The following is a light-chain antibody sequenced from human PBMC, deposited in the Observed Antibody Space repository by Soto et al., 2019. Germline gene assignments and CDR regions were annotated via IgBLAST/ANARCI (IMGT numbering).Light chain of an antibody. J-gene: IGLJ1*01. CDR1: SSDVGGYNY. CDR3: TSYTSSITYV. V-gene: IGLV2-14*01. Sequence: SALTQPASVSGSPGQSITISCTGTSSDVGGYNYVSWYQQHPGKAPKLMIYEVSNRPSGVSNRFSGSKSGNTASLTISGLQAEDEADYYCTSYTSSITYVFGTGTKFTVL. CDR2: EVS.